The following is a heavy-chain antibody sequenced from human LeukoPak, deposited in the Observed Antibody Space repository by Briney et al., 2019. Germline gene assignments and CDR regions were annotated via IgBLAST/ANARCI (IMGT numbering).Heavy chain of an antibody. J-gene: IGHJ4*02. Sequence: PSETLSLTCTVSGGSISSYYWSWIRQPPGKGLEWIGYIYYSGSTNYNPSLRSRVAISVDTSKNQFSLKLSSVTAADTAVYYCARVPSMVRGVIIDYWGQGTLVTVSS. CDR1: GGSISSYY. CDR3: ARVPSMVRGVIIDY. CDR2: IYYSGST. V-gene: IGHV4-59*08. D-gene: IGHD3-10*01.